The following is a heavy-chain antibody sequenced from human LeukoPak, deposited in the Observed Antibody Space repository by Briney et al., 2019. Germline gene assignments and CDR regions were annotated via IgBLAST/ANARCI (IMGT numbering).Heavy chain of an antibody. D-gene: IGHD5-12*01. CDR2: INPNSGGT. CDR1: GYTFTGYY. CDR3: ARGQGGYDYYFDY. V-gene: IGHV1-2*02. J-gene: IGHJ4*02. Sequence: ASVKVSCKASGYTFTGYYIHWVRQAPGQGLEWMGWINPNSGGTNYAQKFQGRVTMTRDTSISTAYMELTWLRSDDTAVYFCARGQGGYDYYFDYWGQGTLVTASS.